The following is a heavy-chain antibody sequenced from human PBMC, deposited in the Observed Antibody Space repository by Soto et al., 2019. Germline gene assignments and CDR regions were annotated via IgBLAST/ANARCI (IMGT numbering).Heavy chain of an antibody. J-gene: IGHJ5*02. CDR2: MNPNSGNT. CDR3: ARGWVRGFIIHEDNSIHLGFDP. V-gene: IGHV1-8*01. CDR1: GYTFTSYD. D-gene: IGHD3-10*01. Sequence: ASVKVSCKASGYTFTSYDINWVRQATGQGLEWMGWMNPNSGNTGYAQKFQGRVTMTRNTSISTAYMELSSLRSVETAVHYSARGWVRGFIIHEDNSIHLGFDPWGQGPLVTVSS.